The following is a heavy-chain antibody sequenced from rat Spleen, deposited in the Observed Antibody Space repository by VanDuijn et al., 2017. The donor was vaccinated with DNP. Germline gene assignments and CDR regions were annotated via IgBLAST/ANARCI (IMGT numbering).Heavy chain of an antibody. CDR1: GFFFSDYA. D-gene: IGHD1-12*03. V-gene: IGHV5-17*01. J-gene: IGHJ3*01. CDR3: ATSGYGYDGYPFAY. CDR2: IIYDGTTT. Sequence: EVQLVESGGGLAQPGRSLKLSCAASGFFFSDYAMAWVRQAPKKGLAWVATIIYDGTTTYYRDSVKGRFTISRDNAKNTLFLQMDSLRSEDTATYYCATSGYGYDGYPFAYWGQGTLVTVSS.